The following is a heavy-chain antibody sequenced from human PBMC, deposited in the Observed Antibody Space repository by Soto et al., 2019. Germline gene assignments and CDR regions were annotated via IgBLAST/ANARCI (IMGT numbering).Heavy chain of an antibody. D-gene: IGHD6-19*01. CDR3: ARLPRFSSEIDP. CDR2: IDPTDSYT. J-gene: IGHJ5*02. Sequence: EPLQISCQVSGYNFTTYSIIWVRQMPGKGLEWMVKIDPTDSYTNYNPSFQGHVTISTDKSINTAYVQWSGLKATDTATYYCARLPRFSSEIDPWGQGTQVTVSS. CDR1: GYNFTTYS. V-gene: IGHV5-10-1*01.